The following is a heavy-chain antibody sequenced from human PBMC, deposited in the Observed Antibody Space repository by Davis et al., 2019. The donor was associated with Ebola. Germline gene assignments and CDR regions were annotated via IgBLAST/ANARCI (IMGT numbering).Heavy chain of an antibody. Sequence: GESLKISCAASGFIFSSFGMQWVRQAPGKGLEWVAALSYDGSHENHAQYVKGRFTISRDNSKNTLYLQMNSLRAEDTAVYYCATQGVRYGDYPFDFWGPGTLVTVSS. J-gene: IGHJ4*02. D-gene: IGHD4-17*01. CDR3: ATQGVRYGDYPFDF. CDR1: GFIFSSFG. CDR2: LSYDGSHE. V-gene: IGHV3-30*03.